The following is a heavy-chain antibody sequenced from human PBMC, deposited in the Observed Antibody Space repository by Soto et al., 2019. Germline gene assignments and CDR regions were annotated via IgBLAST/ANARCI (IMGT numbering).Heavy chain of an antibody. J-gene: IGHJ6*02. CDR2: IIDSGGST. Sequence: PGGSLRLSCAASGFTFSSCAMGWVRQAPGKGLEWVSDIIDSGGSTYYADSVKGRFTISRDNSKSTLYLHMNSLRAEDTALYYFSKGTRYYYYYGVDVWGQGTTVTV. V-gene: IGHV3-23*01. CDR3: SKGTRYYYYYGVDV. CDR1: GFTFSSCA.